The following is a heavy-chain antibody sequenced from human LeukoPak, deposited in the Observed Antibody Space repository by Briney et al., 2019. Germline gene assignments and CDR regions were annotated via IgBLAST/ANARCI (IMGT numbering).Heavy chain of an antibody. J-gene: IGHJ5*02. D-gene: IGHD3-3*01. CDR2: IYYSWST. Sequence: SGTLSLTCTVSGGSIGSSSYYWGWIRQPPGKGLEWIGSIYYSWSTYYNPSLKSRVTISVDTSKNQFSLRLSSVTAADTAVYYCARHATESTIFGVAIPNNWFDPWGQGTLVTVSS. CDR3: ARHATESTIFGVAIPNNWFDP. CDR1: GGSIGSSSYY. V-gene: IGHV4-39*01.